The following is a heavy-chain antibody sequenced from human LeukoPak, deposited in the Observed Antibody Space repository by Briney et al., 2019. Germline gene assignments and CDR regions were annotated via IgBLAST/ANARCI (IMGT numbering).Heavy chain of an antibody. CDR3: ARRAFKRDYGAAVAGGRYYYYMDV. CDR2: IHHSGRT. J-gene: IGHJ6*03. Sequence: PSEPLSLTCGLCGGPLSGYYGSWLRHPTGRAREWAEEIHHSGRTNYNPSPKNRVSIAVDTSENQFSLKLSSVTAADTAVYYCARRAFKRDYGAAVAGGRYYYYMDVWGKGTTVTVSS. D-gene: IGHD6-19*01. CDR1: GGPLSGYY. V-gene: IGHV4-34*01.